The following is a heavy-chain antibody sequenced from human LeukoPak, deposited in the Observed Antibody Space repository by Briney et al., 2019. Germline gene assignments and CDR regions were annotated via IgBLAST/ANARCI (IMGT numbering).Heavy chain of an antibody. CDR1: GFTFSSYW. CDR2: IKEDGSEN. J-gene: IGHJ4*02. V-gene: IGHV3-7*01. CDR3: ARSTRGSSYGYVDY. Sequence: GGSLRLSCAASGFTFSSYWMSWVRQAPGKGLEWVANIKEDGSENYYVDSVKGRFTISRDNAKKSPYLQMSSLRAEDTAVYYCARSTRGSSYGYVDYWGQGTLVTVSS. D-gene: IGHD5-18*01.